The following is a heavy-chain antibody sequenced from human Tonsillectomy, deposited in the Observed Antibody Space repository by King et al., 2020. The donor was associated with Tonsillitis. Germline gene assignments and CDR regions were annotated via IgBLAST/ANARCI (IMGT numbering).Heavy chain of an antibody. CDR2: INPNSGGT. D-gene: IGHD6-13*01. J-gene: IGHJ4*02. V-gene: IGHV1-2*02. CDR3: ARDSSSWYNEFDY. CDR1: GYTFTDYY. Sequence: QLVKSGAEVKKPGASVKVSCKASGYTFTDYYLHWVRQAPGQGLEWMGWINPNSGGTNYAQKFQGRVTMTRDTSITTAYMELSRLRSDDTAVYYCARDSSSWYNEFDYWGQGTLVTVSS.